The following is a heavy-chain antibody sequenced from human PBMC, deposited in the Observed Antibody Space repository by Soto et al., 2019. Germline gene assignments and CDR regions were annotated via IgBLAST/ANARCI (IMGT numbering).Heavy chain of an antibody. V-gene: IGHV3-48*01. Sequence: EVQLVESGGGLVQPGGSLRLSCAASGFTFSSYSMNWVRQAPGKGLEWVSYISSSSSTIYYADSVKGRFTISRDNAKNSLYLQMNSLRAEDTAVYYCAWATMVRGAEFDYWGQGTLVTVSS. CDR1: GFTFSSYS. J-gene: IGHJ4*02. CDR2: ISSSSSTI. CDR3: AWATMVRGAEFDY. D-gene: IGHD3-10*01.